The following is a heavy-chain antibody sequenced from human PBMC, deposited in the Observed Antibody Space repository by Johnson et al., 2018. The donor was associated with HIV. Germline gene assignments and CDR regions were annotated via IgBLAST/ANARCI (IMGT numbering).Heavy chain of an antibody. D-gene: IGHD1-26*01. CDR2: ISYDGSSK. V-gene: IGHV3-30-3*01. J-gene: IGHJ3*02. CDR3: AKDRRQSSWELLDDAFDI. Sequence: QVQLVESGGGVVQPGRSLRLSCAASEFTFSNYAMHWVRQAPGKGLEWVAVISYDGSSKYYADSVKGRFTISRDNSKNTLYLQMNSLRAEDTAVYYCAKDRRQSSWELLDDAFDIWGQGTMVTVS. CDR1: EFTFSNYA.